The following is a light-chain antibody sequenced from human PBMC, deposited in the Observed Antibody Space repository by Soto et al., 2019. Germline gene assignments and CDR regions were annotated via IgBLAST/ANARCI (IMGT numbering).Light chain of an antibody. CDR2: RNN. CDR3: AAWDDSLSGHYV. CDR1: TSNIGTNY. J-gene: IGLJ1*01. V-gene: IGLV1-47*01. Sequence: QSVLTQPPSASGAPGQRVTISCSGSTSNIGTNYVYWYHQLPGTAPKLLISRNNQRPSGVPDRFSGSKSGTSASLAISGLRSEDEGDYYCAAWDDSLSGHYVLGTGTKVTVL.